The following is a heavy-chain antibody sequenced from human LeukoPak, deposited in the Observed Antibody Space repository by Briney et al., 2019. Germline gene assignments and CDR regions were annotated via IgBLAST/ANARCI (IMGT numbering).Heavy chain of an antibody. CDR1: GFIFDDYA. V-gene: IGHV3-9*01. J-gene: IGHJ3*02. Sequence: GGSLRLSCSASGFIFDDYAMNWVRQAPGKGLEWVAGVNNDSTTIGYADSVKGRFTLSRDNAKDALYLQMNSLRPEDTALYYCATDKGWYALQMWGQGTMVTVSS. D-gene: IGHD2-15*01. CDR3: ATDKGWYALQM. CDR2: VNNDSTTI.